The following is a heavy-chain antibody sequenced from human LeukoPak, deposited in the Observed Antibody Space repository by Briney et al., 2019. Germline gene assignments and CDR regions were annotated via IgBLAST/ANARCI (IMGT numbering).Heavy chain of an antibody. Sequence: GGSLRLSCAASGITFTNAWLTWVRQAPGKGLEWVGRVKTKGDGGAADYAAPVKGRFTISRDDSTKTLYLQMNSLKTEDTAVYYCTTDRMIYATNWAVSWFDPWGQGTLVTVSS. CDR3: TTDRMIYATNWAVSWFDP. CDR2: VKTKGDGGAA. D-gene: IGHD2-8*01. V-gene: IGHV3-15*01. CDR1: GITFTNAW. J-gene: IGHJ5*02.